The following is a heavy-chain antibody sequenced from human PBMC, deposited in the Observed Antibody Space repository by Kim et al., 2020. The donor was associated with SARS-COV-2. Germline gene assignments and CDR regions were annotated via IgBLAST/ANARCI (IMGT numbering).Heavy chain of an antibody. D-gene: IGHD6-13*01. CDR2: ISSSGSYT. J-gene: IGHJ4*01. CDR3: ARVPVGASSWYYFDS. V-gene: IGHV3-11*05. Sequence: GGSLRLSCEAPGINFSDYYMSWIRQAPGKGLEWVSYISSSGSYTKYADSLKGRFTISRDNAENSLYLEMNSLSADDTAVYYCARVPVGASSWYYFDSWG. CDR1: GINFSDYY.